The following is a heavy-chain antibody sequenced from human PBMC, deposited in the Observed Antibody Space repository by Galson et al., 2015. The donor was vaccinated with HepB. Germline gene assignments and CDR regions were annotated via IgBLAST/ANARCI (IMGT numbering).Heavy chain of an antibody. Sequence: SVKVSCKASGYTFTSYGISWVRQAPGQGLEWMGWTRSYSGDANYAQKFQGRVTMTTDTSTNTAYMELTSLKFDDTAVYYCARSPQSSGWPSIDYWGQGALVTVSS. J-gene: IGHJ4*02. CDR1: GYTFTSYG. V-gene: IGHV1-18*04. D-gene: IGHD6-19*01. CDR3: ARSPQSSGWPSIDY. CDR2: TRSYSGDA.